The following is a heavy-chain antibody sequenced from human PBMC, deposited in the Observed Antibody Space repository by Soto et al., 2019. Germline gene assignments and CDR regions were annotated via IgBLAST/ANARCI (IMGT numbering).Heavy chain of an antibody. J-gene: IGHJ4*02. CDR3: ARGGTYGDYAGY. CDR2: ISAYTGNT. CDR1: GYTFTTYD. D-gene: IGHD4-17*01. Sequence: QVQLVQSGAEVKKPGASVKVSCTASGYTFTTYDITWVRQAPGQGLEWMGWISAYTGNTDYARDLQDRVTMTTDTSTSTAYIELRSLRSDDTAVYYCARGGTYGDYAGYWGQGTLVTASS. V-gene: IGHV1-18*01.